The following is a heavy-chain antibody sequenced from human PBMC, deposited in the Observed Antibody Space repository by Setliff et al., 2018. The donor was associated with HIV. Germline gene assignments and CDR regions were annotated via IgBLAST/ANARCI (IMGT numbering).Heavy chain of an antibody. Sequence: GASVKVSCKASGGPFTSSSIGWVRQAPGQGLEWMGRIIPILGIANYAQKFQGRVTITRNTSISTAYMELSSLRSEDTAVYYCARNPRIAVAGTDYYYYMDVWGKGTTVTVS. CDR2: IIPILGIA. CDR1: GGPFTSSS. CDR3: ARNPRIAVAGTDYYYYMDV. D-gene: IGHD6-19*01. V-gene: IGHV1-69*02. J-gene: IGHJ6*03.